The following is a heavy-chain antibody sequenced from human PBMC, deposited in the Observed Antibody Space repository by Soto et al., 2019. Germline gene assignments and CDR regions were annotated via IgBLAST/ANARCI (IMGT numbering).Heavy chain of an antibody. CDR3: AREVGYSSSWSNYFDY. CDR2: TYYRSKWYN. J-gene: IGHJ4*02. Sequence: SQTLSLTFAISGDSVSSNSSAWNWIRQSPSRGLEWLGRTYYRSKWYNDYAVSVKSRITINPDTSKNQFSLQLNSVTPEDTAVYYCAREVGYSSSWSNYFDYWGQGSMLTV. CDR1: GDSVSSNSSA. V-gene: IGHV6-1*01. D-gene: IGHD6-13*01.